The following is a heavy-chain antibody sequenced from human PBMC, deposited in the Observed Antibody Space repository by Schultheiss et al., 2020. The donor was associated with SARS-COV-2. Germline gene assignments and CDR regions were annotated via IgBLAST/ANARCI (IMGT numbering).Heavy chain of an antibody. CDR2: ISGSGGST. J-gene: IGHJ6*02. CDR1: GFSFSSYA. Sequence: GGSLRLSCAASGFSFSSYALTWVRQAPGKGLEWVSAISGSGGSTYYADSVKGRFTISRDNSKNTLYLQMNSLRAEDTAVYYCARGIVVVPEPIRYYYYGMDVWGQGTTVTVSS. V-gene: IGHV3-23*01. CDR3: ARGIVVVPEPIRYYYYGMDV. D-gene: IGHD2-21*01.